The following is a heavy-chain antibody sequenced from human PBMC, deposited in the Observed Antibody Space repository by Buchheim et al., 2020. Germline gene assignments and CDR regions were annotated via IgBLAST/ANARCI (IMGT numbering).Heavy chain of an antibody. CDR1: GFTFSSDW. D-gene: IGHD2-15*01. Sequence: EERLVESGGGLGQPGGSLRLSCAASGFTFSSDWMHWVRQAPGKGLVWVSRINPDGSDTNYADSVKGRFTISRDNGRNTLYLQMNSLRGEDTAIYYCTRSANFFRGMDVWGQGTT. V-gene: IGHV3-74*01. CDR2: INPDGSDT. CDR3: TRSANFFRGMDV. J-gene: IGHJ6*02.